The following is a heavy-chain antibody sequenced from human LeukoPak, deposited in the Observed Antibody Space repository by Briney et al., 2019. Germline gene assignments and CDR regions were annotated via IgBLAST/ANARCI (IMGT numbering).Heavy chain of an antibody. V-gene: IGHV1-18*01. CDR1: GYTFTSYG. J-gene: IGHJ6*03. CDR2: INVYNGET. Sequence: GASVKVSCKTSGYTFTSYGINWVRQAPGQGLEWMGWINVYNGETKKTQNFHDRLTMTTDTSTSTAYMELRSLRSDDTAVYYCARDLRTDPYSSGWYGGYYYYMDVWGKGTTVTVSS. CDR3: ARDLRTDPYSSGWYGGYYYYMDV. D-gene: IGHD6-19*01.